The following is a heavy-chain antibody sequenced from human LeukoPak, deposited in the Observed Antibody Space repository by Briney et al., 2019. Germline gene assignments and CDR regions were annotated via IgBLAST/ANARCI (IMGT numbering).Heavy chain of an antibody. D-gene: IGHD1-1*01. V-gene: IGHV4-4*07. CDR1: GGSISNYF. J-gene: IGHJ4*02. CDR3: ARNPVTGTNPKFDY. CDR2: IYTSGNT. Sequence: SETLSLTCTVSGGSISNYFWSWIRQPAGKGLEWIGRIYTSGNTNYNPSLKSRVTMSVDTSKNQFSLNLSSVTAADTAVYYCARNPVTGTNPKFDYWGQGTLVTVSS.